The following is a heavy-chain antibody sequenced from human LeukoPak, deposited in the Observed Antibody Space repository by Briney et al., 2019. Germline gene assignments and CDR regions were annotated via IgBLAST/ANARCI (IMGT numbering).Heavy chain of an antibody. V-gene: IGHV3-30*02. Sequence: PGGSLRLSCAASGFTFSSYGMHWVRQAPGKGLEWVAFIRYDGSNKYYADSVKGRFTISRDNSKNTLYLQMNSLRAEDTAVYYCAKDDGYSGYPFDYWGQGTLVTVSS. CDR1: GFTFSSYG. CDR2: IRYDGSNK. D-gene: IGHD5-12*01. J-gene: IGHJ4*02. CDR3: AKDDGYSGYPFDY.